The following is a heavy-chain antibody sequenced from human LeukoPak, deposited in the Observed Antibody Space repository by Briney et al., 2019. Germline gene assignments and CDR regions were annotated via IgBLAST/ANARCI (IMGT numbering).Heavy chain of an antibody. Sequence: PGGSLRLSCAASGFTFSSYSMNWVRQAPGKGLEWVSYISSSSSTIYYADSVKGRFTISRDNSKNTLSLQMSSLRAEDTAVYYCAKSATVGIKAPFDCWGQGALVTVSS. CDR1: GFTFSSYS. CDR2: ISSSSSTI. J-gene: IGHJ4*02. V-gene: IGHV3-48*01. D-gene: IGHD1-26*01. CDR3: AKSATVGIKAPFDC.